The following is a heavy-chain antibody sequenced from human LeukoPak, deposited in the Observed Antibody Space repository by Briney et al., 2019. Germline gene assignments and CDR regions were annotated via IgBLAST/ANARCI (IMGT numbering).Heavy chain of an antibody. Sequence: GGSLRLSCAASGFTFSSYDMSWGRQAPGKGLEWGSDSSGSGGNTYYADSVKGRFTISRDNSKNTLYLQMNSLRAEDTAVYYCARGRKFWSGYYFRYYFDYWGQGTLVTVSS. V-gene: IGHV3-23*01. CDR3: ARGRKFWSGYYFRYYFDY. CDR2: SSGSGGNT. J-gene: IGHJ4*02. CDR1: GFTFSSYD. D-gene: IGHD3-3*01.